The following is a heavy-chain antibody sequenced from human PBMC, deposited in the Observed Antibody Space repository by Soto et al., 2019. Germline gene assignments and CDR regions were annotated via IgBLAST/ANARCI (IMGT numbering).Heavy chain of an antibody. V-gene: IGHV4-4*02. CDR2: IHHSGTT. CDR3: ARVRQYCSATSCYLDP. Sequence: PSETLSLTCGVSGDSISSTNWWHWVRQPPGKGLEWIGEIHHSGTTNYNPSLKSRVAISVDKSKNQFSLKLNSVTAAETAVYYCARVRQYCSATSCYLDPWGRETLVTVSS. J-gene: IGHJ5*02. D-gene: IGHD2-2*01. CDR1: GDSISSTNW.